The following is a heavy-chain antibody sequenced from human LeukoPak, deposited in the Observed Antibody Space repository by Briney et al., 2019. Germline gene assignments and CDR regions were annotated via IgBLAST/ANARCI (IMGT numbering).Heavy chain of an antibody. CDR1: AYSISSGSY. D-gene: IGHD6-13*01. J-gene: IGHJ4*02. V-gene: IGHV4-38-2*02. CDR3: ARGEGQLDSNFDY. CDR2: IYHSGTS. Sequence: SETLSLTCTVSAYSISSGSYWGWIRQPPGKGLEWIGSIYHSGTSYYDSSLKTRVTISVDTSKSQFSLKLSSVTAADTAVYYCARGEGQLDSNFDYWGQGTLVTVSS.